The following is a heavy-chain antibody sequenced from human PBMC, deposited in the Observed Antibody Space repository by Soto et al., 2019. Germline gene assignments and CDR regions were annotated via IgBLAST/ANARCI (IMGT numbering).Heavy chain of an antibody. Sequence: EVQLVESGGGLVQPGGSLRLSCAASGFTFSSYEMNWVRQAPGKGLEWVSYISSSGSTIYYADSVKGRFTISRDNAKNSLYLQMNSLRAEDTAVYYCARTPYWSGGSCWDYFDYWGQGTLVTVSS. CDR1: GFTFSSYE. J-gene: IGHJ4*02. D-gene: IGHD2-15*01. CDR3: ARTPYWSGGSCWDYFDY. CDR2: ISSSGSTI. V-gene: IGHV3-48*03.